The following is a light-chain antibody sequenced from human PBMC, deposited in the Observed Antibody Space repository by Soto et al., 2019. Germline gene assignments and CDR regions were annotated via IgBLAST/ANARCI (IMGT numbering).Light chain of an antibody. CDR3: QQYENFQLT. Sequence: DIQMTQSPSSLSASVGDRVTITCQASQHISEYLNWYQYKPGKAPKLLITDASNLKTGVPSRFSGSGSGTEYTFTINSLQPEDIATYYCQQYENFQLTFGLGTKVDIX. CDR2: DAS. J-gene: IGKJ4*01. CDR1: QHISEY. V-gene: IGKV1-33*01.